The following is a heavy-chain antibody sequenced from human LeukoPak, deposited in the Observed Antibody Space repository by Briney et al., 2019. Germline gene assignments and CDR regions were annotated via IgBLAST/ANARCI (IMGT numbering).Heavy chain of an antibody. CDR2: IYYSGST. V-gene: IGHV4-59*08. CDR3: ARVTFYDILTARYYFDY. CDR1: GGSISSYY. Sequence: SETLSLTCTVSGGSISSYYWSWIRQPPGKGLEWIGYIYYSGSTNYNPSLKSRVTISVDTSKNQFSLKLSSVTAADTAVYYCARVTFYDILTARYYFDYWGQGTLVTVSS. D-gene: IGHD3-9*01. J-gene: IGHJ4*02.